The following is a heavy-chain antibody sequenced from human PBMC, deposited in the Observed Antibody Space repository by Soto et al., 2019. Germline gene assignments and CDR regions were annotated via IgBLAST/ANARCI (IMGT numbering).Heavy chain of an antibody. CDR2: INAGNGNT. V-gene: IGHV1-3*01. CDR1: GYTFTSYA. D-gene: IGHD3-10*01. CDR3: ARDPYKESRGEKYGMDV. Sequence: ASVKVSCKASGYTFTSYAMHWVRQAPGQRLEWMGWINAGNGNTKYSQKFQGRVTITRDTSTSTAYMELRSLRSDDTAVYYCARDPYKESRGEKYGMDVWGQGTTVTVSS. J-gene: IGHJ6*02.